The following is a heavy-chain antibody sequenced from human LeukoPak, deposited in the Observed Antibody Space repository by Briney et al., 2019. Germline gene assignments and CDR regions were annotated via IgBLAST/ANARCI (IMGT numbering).Heavy chain of an antibody. V-gene: IGHV3-23*01. CDR2: ITGSGGTT. CDR1: GFTFRNYA. J-gene: IGHJ1*01. D-gene: IGHD4-17*01. Sequence: QTGGSLRLSCAASGFTFRNYAVVWVRQAPGKGLEWVSAITGSGGTTYYADSVRGRFTIYRDNSKNTLYLQMNSLRGEDTAVYYCGKDPNGDYVGAFDFQRWGQGTLVTVSS. CDR3: GKDPNGDYVGAFDFQR.